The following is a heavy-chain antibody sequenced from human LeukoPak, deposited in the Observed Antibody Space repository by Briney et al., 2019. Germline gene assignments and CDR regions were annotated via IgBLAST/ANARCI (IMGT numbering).Heavy chain of an antibody. CDR2: IHPEGNEK. CDR3: ARGDDFSGDY. CDR1: GFTFSRFW. V-gene: IGHV3-7*04. D-gene: IGHD3/OR15-3a*01. J-gene: IGHJ4*02. Sequence: PGGSLRLSCAASGFTFSRFWMSWVRQAPGKGLEWVANIHPEGNEKYHVDSVKGRFTISRDNAKNLLHLEMDSLRVEDTAVYHCARGDDFSGDYWGQGTLVTVSS.